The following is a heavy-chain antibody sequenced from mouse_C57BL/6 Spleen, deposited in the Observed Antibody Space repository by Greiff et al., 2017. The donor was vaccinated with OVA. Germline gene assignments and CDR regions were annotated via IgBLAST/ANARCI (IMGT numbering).Heavy chain of an antibody. CDR2: IDPSDSYT. V-gene: IGHV1-69*01. CDR1: GYTFTSYW. J-gene: IGHJ4*01. Sequence: QVQLKQPGAELVMPGASVKLSCKASGYTFTSYWMHWVKQRPGQGLEWIGEIDPSDSYTNYNQKFKGKSTLTVDKSSSTAYMQLSSLTSEDSAVYYCARSEYYGSSLYYYAMDYWGQGTTLTVSS. D-gene: IGHD1-1*01. CDR3: ARSEYYGSSLYYYAMDY.